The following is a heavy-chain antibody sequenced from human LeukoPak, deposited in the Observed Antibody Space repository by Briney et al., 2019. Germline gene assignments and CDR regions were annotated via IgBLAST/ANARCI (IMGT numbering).Heavy chain of an antibody. D-gene: IGHD3-10*01. Sequence: GGSLRLSCAASGFTVSSNYMSWVRQAPGRGLEWVSVIYSGGSTYYADSVKGRFTISRDNSKNTLYLQMNSLRAEDTAVYYCASGSGSYRTPYYYMDVWGTGTTVTVSS. CDR2: IYSGGST. J-gene: IGHJ6*03. CDR3: ASGSGSYRTPYYYMDV. V-gene: IGHV3-53*01. CDR1: GFTVSSNY.